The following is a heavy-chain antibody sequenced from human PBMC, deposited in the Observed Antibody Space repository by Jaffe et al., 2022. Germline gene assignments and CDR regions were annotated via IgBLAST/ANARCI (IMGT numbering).Heavy chain of an antibody. J-gene: IGHJ4*02. CDR2: INPDGSSI. D-gene: IGHD2-2*01. Sequence: EVQLVESGGGLVAPGGSLRLSCVGSGFTFGNYWMHWVRQSPEKGLVWVSRINPDGSSISYVDSVKGRFTVSRDNAKNTVYLQMDSLSAEDTALYYCARRDGVGPKGHLALWGQGTLVTVSS. CDR1: GFTFGNYW. CDR3: ARRDGVGPKGHLAL. V-gene: IGHV3-74*01.